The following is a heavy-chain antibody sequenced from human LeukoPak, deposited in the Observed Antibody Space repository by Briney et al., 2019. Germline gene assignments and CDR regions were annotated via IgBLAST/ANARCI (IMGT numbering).Heavy chain of an antibody. CDR2: FDPEDGET. CDR3: ATDLIRRGSMSPDYYYYYYGMDV. D-gene: IGHD2/OR15-2a*01. J-gene: IGHJ6*02. CDR1: GYTLTELS. V-gene: IGHV1-24*01. Sequence: ASVKVSCKVSGYTLTELSMHWVRQAPGKGLEWMGGFDPEDGETIYAQKFQGRVTMTEDTSTDTAYMELSSLRSEDTAVYYCATDLIRRGSMSPDYYYYYYGMDVWGQGTTVTVSS.